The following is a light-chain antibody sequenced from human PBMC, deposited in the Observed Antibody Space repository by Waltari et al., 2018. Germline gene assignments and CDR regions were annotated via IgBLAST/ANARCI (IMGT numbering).Light chain of an antibody. CDR2: EDS. CDR3: CSYGGSSPWV. CDR1: SRDVGSYEL. Sequence: QSAPTQPASVSGSPGQAITISCTGTSRDVGSYELVSWYQQHPGKAPNFIIYEDSKRPSGVCHRFSASKPGNTASLTIAGLQAEDEAHYYCCSYGGSSPWVFGGGTKVIVL. J-gene: IGLJ3*02. V-gene: IGLV2-23*01.